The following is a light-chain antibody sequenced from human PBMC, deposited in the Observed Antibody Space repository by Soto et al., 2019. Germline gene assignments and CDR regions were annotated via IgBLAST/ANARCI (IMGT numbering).Light chain of an antibody. CDR2: DAS. Sequence: EIVLTQSPATLSLSPGEIATLSCRASQSVSSYLACYQQKPGQAPRLLIYDASNRATGIPARFSGSGSGTDFTLTISSLQPDDFATYYCQQYNSYWTFGQGTKVDIK. CDR1: QSVSSY. J-gene: IGKJ1*01. CDR3: QQYNSYWT. V-gene: IGKV3-11*01.